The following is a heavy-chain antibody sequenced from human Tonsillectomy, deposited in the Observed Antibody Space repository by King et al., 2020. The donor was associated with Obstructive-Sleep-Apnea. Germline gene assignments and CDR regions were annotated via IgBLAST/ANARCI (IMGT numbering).Heavy chain of an antibody. CDR2: IYHSEST. Sequence: QLQESSPGLVRPSETLSLTCTVSGYSISSGYYWGWIRQPPGKGLEWIGNIYHSESTYYNPSLESRVTISLDTSKNQFSLNLSSVTAADPAVYYCVRSSAVTASYGMDVWGQGTTVTVSS. CDR3: VRSSAVTASYGMDV. CDR1: GYSISSGYY. J-gene: IGHJ6*02. D-gene: IGHD4-17*01. V-gene: IGHV4-38-2*02.